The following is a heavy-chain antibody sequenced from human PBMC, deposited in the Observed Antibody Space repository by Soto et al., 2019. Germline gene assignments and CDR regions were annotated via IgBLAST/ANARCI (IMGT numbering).Heavy chain of an antibody. CDR2: IHYSGST. CDR1: GDSVTISDYY. V-gene: IGHV4-39*01. J-gene: IGHJ4*02. CDR3: AAHDSGGYYAEY. Sequence: QLQLQESGPGLVKPSETLSLTCTVSGDSVTISDYYWGWIRQPPGKGLEWIGSIHYSGSTYYNLSLKSRVTISGDTSKKQFSLNLTSVTAADAAVYYCAAHDSGGYYAEYWGQGTLVTVSA. D-gene: IGHD3-22*01.